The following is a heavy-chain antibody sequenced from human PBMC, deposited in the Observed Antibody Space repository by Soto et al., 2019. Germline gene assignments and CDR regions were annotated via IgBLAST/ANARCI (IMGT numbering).Heavy chain of an antibody. V-gene: IGHV1-18*01. CDR3: ARDPCSGYYDSSGYGDAFDI. D-gene: IGHD3-22*01. CDR1: GYTFTSYG. J-gene: IGHJ3*02. CDR2: ISAYNGNT. Sequence: ASVKVSCKASGYTFTSYGISWVRQAPGQGLEWMGWISAYNGNTNYAQKLQGRVTMTTDTSTSTAYMELRSLRSDDTAVYYCARDPCSGYYDSSGYGDAFDIWGEGTMVTVSS.